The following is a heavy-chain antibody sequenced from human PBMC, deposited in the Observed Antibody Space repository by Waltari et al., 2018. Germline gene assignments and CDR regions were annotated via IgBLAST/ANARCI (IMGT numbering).Heavy chain of an antibody. CDR1: GFTVSSNY. Sequence: EVQLVESGGGLIQPGGSLRLSCAASGFTVSSNYMSWVRQAPGKGLEWVSRINRDGRRTSYADSGKGRFTISRDNSKNTLYLQMNSLRAEDTAVYYCAKDLWYEVGATSAFDIWGQGTMVTVSS. D-gene: IGHD1-26*01. V-gene: IGHV3-53*01. J-gene: IGHJ3*02. CDR3: AKDLWYEVGATSAFDI. CDR2: INRDGRRT.